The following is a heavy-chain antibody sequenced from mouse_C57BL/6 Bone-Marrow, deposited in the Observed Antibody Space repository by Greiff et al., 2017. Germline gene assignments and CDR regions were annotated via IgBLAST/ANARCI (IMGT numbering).Heavy chain of an antibody. J-gene: IGHJ2*01. V-gene: IGHV14-4*01. CDR1: GFNIKDDY. CDR3: TRWLLAY. D-gene: IGHD2-3*01. CDR2: IDPENGDT. Sequence: EVKVVESGAELVRPGASVKLSCTASGFNIKDDYMHWVKQRPEQGLEWIGWIDPENGDTEYASKFQGKATITADTSSNTAYLQLSSLTSEDTAVYYCTRWLLAYWGQGTTLTVSS.